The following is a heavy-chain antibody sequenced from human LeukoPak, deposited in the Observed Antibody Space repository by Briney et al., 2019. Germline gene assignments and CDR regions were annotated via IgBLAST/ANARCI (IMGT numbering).Heavy chain of an antibody. CDR2: INPSGGST. CDR3: ARGPLVSYDSSGPLRY. D-gene: IGHD3-22*01. Sequence: ASVKVSCKASGYTFTSYYMHWVRQAPGQGLEWMGIINPSGGSTSYAQKFQGRVTMTRDMSTSTVYMELSSLRSEDTAVYYCARGPLVSYDSSGPLRYWGQGTLVTVSS. V-gene: IGHV1-46*01. J-gene: IGHJ4*02. CDR1: GYTFTSYY.